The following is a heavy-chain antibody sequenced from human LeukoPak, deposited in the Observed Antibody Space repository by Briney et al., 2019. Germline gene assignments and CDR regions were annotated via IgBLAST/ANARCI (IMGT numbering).Heavy chain of an antibody. CDR3: ARLSTRVGATSFDY. D-gene: IGHD1-26*01. CDR2: IYYSGST. Sequence: SETLSLTCTVSGGSISTYYWSWIRQPPGKGLEWIGYIYYSGSTNYNPSLKSRVTISVDTSRNQFSLKLSSVTAADTAVYYCARLSTRVGATSFDYWGQGTLVTVSS. J-gene: IGHJ4*02. V-gene: IGHV4-59*01. CDR1: GGSISTYY.